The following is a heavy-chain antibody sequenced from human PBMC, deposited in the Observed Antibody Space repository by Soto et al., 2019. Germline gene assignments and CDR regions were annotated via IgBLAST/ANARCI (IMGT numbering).Heavy chain of an antibody. Sequence: ASVKVSCKASGGTFSSHAISWVRQAPGRGLEWMGGIIPIFGTTNYAQNFRARVTITADESMSTAYMELSSLTSEDTAVYYCGSVGYCSSTNCLFYYYHYGMDVWGQGTTVTVSS. V-gene: IGHV1-69*13. J-gene: IGHJ6*02. D-gene: IGHD2-2*03. CDR2: IIPIFGTT. CDR3: GSVGYCSSTNCLFYYYHYGMDV. CDR1: GGTFSSHA.